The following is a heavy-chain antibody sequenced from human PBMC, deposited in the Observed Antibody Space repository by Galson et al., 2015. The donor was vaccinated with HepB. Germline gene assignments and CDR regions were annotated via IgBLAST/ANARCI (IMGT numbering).Heavy chain of an antibody. Sequence: SLRLSCAASGFTFSNAWMSWVRQAPGKGLEWVGRIKSKTDGGTTDYAAPVKGRFTISRDDSKNTLYLQMNSLKTEDTAVYYCIPDPYDILTGYYKGRRDYYYGMDVWGQGTTVTVSS. CDR2: IKSKTDGGTT. V-gene: IGHV3-15*01. CDR3: IPDPYDILTGYYKGRRDYYYGMDV. CDR1: GFTFSNAW. D-gene: IGHD3-9*01. J-gene: IGHJ6*02.